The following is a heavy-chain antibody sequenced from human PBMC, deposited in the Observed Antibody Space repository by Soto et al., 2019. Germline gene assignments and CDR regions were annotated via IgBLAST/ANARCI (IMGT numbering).Heavy chain of an antibody. CDR2: IYYSGNTNT. Sequence: QVQLQESGPGLVKPSETLSLTCTVSGGSISNYYWSWIRQPPGKGLEWIGYIYYSGNTNTNYNPSLKSRVTISVDTSKNQFSLKLTSVTTADTAVYYCGRGGAVAATGDYWGQGTLVTVSS. J-gene: IGHJ4*02. CDR3: GRGGAVAATGDY. V-gene: IGHV4-59*01. CDR1: GGSISNYY. D-gene: IGHD6-19*01.